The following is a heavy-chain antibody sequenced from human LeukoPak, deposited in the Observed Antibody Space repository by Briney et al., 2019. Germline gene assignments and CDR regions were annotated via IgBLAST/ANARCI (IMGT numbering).Heavy chain of an antibody. CDR2: MNPNSGNT. Sequence: ASVKVSCKASGYTFTSYDINWVRQATGQGLEWMGWMNPNSGNTGYAQKFQGRVTMTRDTSISTAYMELSRLRSDDTAVYYCHCSGWYNAFDIWGQGTMVTVSS. J-gene: IGHJ3*02. CDR1: GYTFTSYD. CDR3: HCSGWYNAFDI. V-gene: IGHV1-8*01. D-gene: IGHD6-19*01.